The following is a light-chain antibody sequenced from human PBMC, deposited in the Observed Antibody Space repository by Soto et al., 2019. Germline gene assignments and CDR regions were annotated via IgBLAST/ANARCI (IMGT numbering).Light chain of an antibody. V-gene: IGKV3D-15*01. Sequence: EIVMTQSPATLSVSPGERATLSCRASQSVSSNLAWYQQKPGQAPRLLIYGASTRATGIPARFSGSGSGKEFTLTISSLQSEDFEVYYCQQYNNWPRTFGQGTKLEIK. CDR2: GAS. CDR1: QSVSSN. CDR3: QQYNNWPRT. J-gene: IGKJ2*01.